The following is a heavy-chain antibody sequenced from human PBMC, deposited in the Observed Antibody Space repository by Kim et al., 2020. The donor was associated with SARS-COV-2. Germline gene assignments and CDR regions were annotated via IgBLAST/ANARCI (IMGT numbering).Heavy chain of an antibody. Sequence: EYTGSMKSRITSTSDTCKNEFSLQLNSVTPDDTAVYYCTRGRSPAAGVFDYWGQGTLVTVSS. J-gene: IGHJ4*02. CDR3: TRGRSPAAGVFDY. D-gene: IGHD6-25*01. V-gene: IGHV6-1*01.